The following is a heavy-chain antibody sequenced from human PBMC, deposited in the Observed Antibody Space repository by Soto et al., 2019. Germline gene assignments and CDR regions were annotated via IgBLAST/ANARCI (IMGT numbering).Heavy chain of an antibody. J-gene: IGHJ5*01. CDR1: GDSVSNKSAA. V-gene: IGHV6-1*01. D-gene: IGHD2-2*01. Sequence: SPTLSLTCAISGDSVSNKSAAWNWIRQSPSRGLEWLGRTYYTSRWFNDYAVSVIGRITINPDTSRNQFSLQLKSVTPDDTAVYYCARDRSPGSTSWYDCWGRGALVTVSS. CDR3: ARDRSPGSTSWYDC. CDR2: TYYTSRWFN.